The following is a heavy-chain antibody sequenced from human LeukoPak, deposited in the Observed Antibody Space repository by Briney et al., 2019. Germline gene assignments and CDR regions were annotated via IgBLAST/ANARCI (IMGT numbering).Heavy chain of an antibody. CDR2: VSSSGTTT. CDR3: AKGVGSVIAYFFDY. D-gene: IGHD3-10*01. J-gene: IGHJ4*02. V-gene: IGHV3-48*02. CDR1: GFTFSSYS. Sequence: GGSLRLSCAASGFTFSSYSVIWARQAPGKGLEWVSYVSSSGTTTYYADSVKGRFTISRDNGKNLVSLQMNSLRDEDTAVYYCAKGVGSVIAYFFDYWGQGTLVTVSS.